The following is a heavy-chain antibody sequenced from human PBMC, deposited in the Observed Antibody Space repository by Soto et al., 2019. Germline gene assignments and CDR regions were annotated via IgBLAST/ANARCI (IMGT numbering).Heavy chain of an antibody. D-gene: IGHD5-12*01. V-gene: IGHV1-18*01. Sequence: QVQLMQSGAEVKKPGASVKVSCKASGYTFTRSGISWVRQAPGQGPEWMGWISSYNGDTNYAQTFQGRVTMTTDTSTSTAYMELRSLRSDVTAVYYCARERVAPYYYYDMDVWGQGTPVTVSS. J-gene: IGHJ6*02. CDR2: ISSYNGDT. CDR1: GYTFTRSG. CDR3: ARERVAPYYYYDMDV.